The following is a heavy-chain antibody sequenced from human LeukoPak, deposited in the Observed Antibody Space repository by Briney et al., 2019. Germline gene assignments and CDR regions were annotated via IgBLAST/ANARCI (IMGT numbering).Heavy chain of an antibody. CDR2: VYYTGNT. CDR3: ARGTPVTTRVTDY. J-gene: IGHJ4*02. D-gene: IGHD4-17*01. CDR1: GGSINRDNW. Sequence: SETLSLTCAVSGGSINRDNWWTWVRQPPGKGLEWIGEVYYTGNTHYNPSLQSRVTISVDKSKNQFSLDLSSVTAADPAVYYCARGTPVTTRVTDYWGQGTLVTVSS. V-gene: IGHV4-4*02.